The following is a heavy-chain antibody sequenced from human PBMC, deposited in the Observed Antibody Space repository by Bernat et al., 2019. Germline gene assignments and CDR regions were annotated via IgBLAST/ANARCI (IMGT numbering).Heavy chain of an antibody. CDR3: ARGSFIRDYYDSSGRSDAFDI. CDR2: IIPIFGTA. D-gene: IGHD3-22*01. V-gene: IGHV1-69*01. J-gene: IGHJ3*02. Sequence: QVQLVQSGAEVKKPGSSVKVSCKASGGTFSSYAISWVRQAPGQGLEWMGGIIPIFGTATYAQKFQGRVTITADESTSTAYMELSSLRSEDTAVYYCARGSFIRDYYDSSGRSDAFDIWGQETMVTVSS. CDR1: GGTFSSYA.